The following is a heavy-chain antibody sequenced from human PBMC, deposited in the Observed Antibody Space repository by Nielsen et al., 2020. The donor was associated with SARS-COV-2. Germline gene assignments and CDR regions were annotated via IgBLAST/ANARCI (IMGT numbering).Heavy chain of an antibody. CDR3: ARGGYGVRKPETPGSYYYGMDV. J-gene: IGHJ6*02. V-gene: IGHV1-3*01. Sequence: ASVKVSCKASGYTFTSYAMHWVRQAPGQRLEWMGWINAGNGNTKYSQKFQGRVTITRDTSASTAYMELSSLRSEDTAVYYCARGGYGVRKPETPGSYYYGMDVWGQGTTVTVSS. CDR2: INAGNGNT. CDR1: GYTFTSYA. D-gene: IGHD3-10*01.